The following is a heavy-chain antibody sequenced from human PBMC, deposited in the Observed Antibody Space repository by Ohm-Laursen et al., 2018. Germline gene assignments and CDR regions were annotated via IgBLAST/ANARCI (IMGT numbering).Heavy chain of an antibody. D-gene: IGHD6-13*01. V-gene: IGHV4-34*01. Sequence: PSETLSLACAVYGGSFSGYYWSWIRQPPGKGLEWIGEIDHSGSTNYNPSLESRVTISVDTSKNQFSLKLSSVTAADTAVYYCARVRGPLYSSSWYPDYWGQGTLVTVSS. CDR2: IDHSGST. J-gene: IGHJ4*02. CDR1: GGSFSGYY. CDR3: ARVRGPLYSSSWYPDY.